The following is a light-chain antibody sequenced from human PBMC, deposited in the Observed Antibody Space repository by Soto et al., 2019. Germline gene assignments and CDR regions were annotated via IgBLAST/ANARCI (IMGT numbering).Light chain of an antibody. Sequence: EIVLTQSPGTVSLSPGERATLSCRASQSVYNNYIAWYQQSPGQAPRVLIYGASTRATGTPDRFSGSGSGTDFTFTISRLEPADSAVYYCQQYGNSLTFGGGTKV. CDR3: QQYGNSLT. V-gene: IGKV3-20*01. J-gene: IGKJ4*01. CDR2: GAS. CDR1: QSVYNNY.